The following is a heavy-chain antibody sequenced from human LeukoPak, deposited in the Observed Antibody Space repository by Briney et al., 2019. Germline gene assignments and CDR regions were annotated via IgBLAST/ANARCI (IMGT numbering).Heavy chain of an antibody. CDR1: GFSISSGYF. Sequence: SETLSLTCSVSGFSISSGYFWGWIRQPPGQGLEWIGSMYHSGRSYYNPSLKSRVTISVDTSKNQFSLKLSSVTAADTAVYYCARGDLALEMAQSYWGQGTLVTVSS. CDR2: MYHSGRS. CDR3: ARGDLALEMAQSY. V-gene: IGHV4-38-2*02. J-gene: IGHJ4*02. D-gene: IGHD5-24*01.